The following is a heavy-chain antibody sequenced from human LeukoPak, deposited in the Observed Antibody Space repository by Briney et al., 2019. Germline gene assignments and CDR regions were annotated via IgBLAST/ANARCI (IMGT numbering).Heavy chain of an antibody. CDR2: IYSGGST. V-gene: IGHV3-53*01. Sequence: GGSLRLSCAASGFTVSSNYMSWVRQAPGKGLEWVSVIYSGGSTYYADSVKGRFTISRDNSKNTLYLQMNSLRAEDTAVYYCARPSSGATGATDAFDIWGQGTMVTVSS. CDR3: ARPSSGATGATDAFDI. J-gene: IGHJ3*02. CDR1: GFTVSSNY. D-gene: IGHD1-26*01.